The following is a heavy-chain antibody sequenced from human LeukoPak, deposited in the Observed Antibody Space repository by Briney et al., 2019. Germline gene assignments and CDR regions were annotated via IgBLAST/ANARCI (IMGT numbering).Heavy chain of an antibody. Sequence: PSETLSLTCTVSGGSISSYYWSWIRQPPGKGLEWIGYIYYSGSTNYNPSLKSRVTISVDTSKNQFSLKLSSVTAADTAVYYCARHDYDILTGYNNWFDPWGQGTLVTVSS. J-gene: IGHJ5*02. D-gene: IGHD3-9*01. CDR1: GGSISSYY. V-gene: IGHV4-59*08. CDR3: ARHDYDILTGYNNWFDP. CDR2: IYYSGST.